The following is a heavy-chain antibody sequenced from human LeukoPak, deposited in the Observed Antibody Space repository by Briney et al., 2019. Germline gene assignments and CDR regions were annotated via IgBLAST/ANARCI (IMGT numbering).Heavy chain of an antibody. CDR2: IYPGDSET. D-gene: IGHD5-18*01. CDR3: ATGGIYSSNFDY. Sequence: GASLQISCMGSGSTFIRFWIGWVRQLPGKGLEWMGLIYPGDSETRYSPSFQGQVTISVDKSISTAYLQWSSLKASDTAVYYCATGGIYSSNFDYWGQGTLVTVSS. CDR1: GSTFIRFW. V-gene: IGHV5-51*01. J-gene: IGHJ4*02.